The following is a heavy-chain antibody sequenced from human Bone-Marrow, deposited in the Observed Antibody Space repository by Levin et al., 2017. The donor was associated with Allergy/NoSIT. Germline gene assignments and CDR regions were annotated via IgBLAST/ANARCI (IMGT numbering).Heavy chain of an antibody. Sequence: GGSLRLSCVVSGFTFSSYAMSWVRQAPGKGLEWVSAISGSGESTYYSDSVKGRFTISRDNSKNTLSLQMNSLTAEDTAVYYCAKDVFIGTYLGEFDYWGQGTLVTVSS. CDR2: ISGSGEST. CDR1: GFTFSSYA. J-gene: IGHJ4*02. D-gene: IGHD1-26*01. V-gene: IGHV3-23*01. CDR3: AKDVFIGTYLGEFDY.